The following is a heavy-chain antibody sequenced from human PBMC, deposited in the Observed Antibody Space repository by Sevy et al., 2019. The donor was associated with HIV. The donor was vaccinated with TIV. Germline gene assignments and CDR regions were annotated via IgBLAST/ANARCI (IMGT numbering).Heavy chain of an antibody. CDR3: ARDGLSGTLGSEFDS. Sequence: GGSLRLSCAASGFTFSGYGMHWVRQAPGKGLEWVAIIGSDGSNKYYADSVKGRFTISRDNSKNTLYLQMNSLRAEDTAVYYCARDGLSGTLGSEFDSWGQGTLVTVSS. V-gene: IGHV3-33*08. J-gene: IGHJ4*02. D-gene: IGHD1-26*01. CDR1: GFTFSGYG. CDR2: IGSDGSNK.